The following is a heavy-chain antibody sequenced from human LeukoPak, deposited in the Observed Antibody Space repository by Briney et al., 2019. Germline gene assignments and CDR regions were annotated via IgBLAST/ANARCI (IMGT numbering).Heavy chain of an antibody. Sequence: GGSLRLSCAASGNYWMHWVRQVPGKGLVWVSHNSDGSWTSYADSVKGRFTISRDNSRNTLSLQMNSLRGEDTAVYYCARNPRDDYYFDYWGQGTLVTVSS. V-gene: IGHV3-74*01. CDR2: NSDGSWT. CDR3: ARNPRDDYYFDY. J-gene: IGHJ4*02. D-gene: IGHD4/OR15-4a*01. CDR1: GNYW.